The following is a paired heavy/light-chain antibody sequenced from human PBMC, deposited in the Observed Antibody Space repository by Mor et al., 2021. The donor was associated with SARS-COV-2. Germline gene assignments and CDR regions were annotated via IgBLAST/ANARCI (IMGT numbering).Light chain of an antibody. J-gene: IGLJ3*02. CDR3: AAWDDSLNGL. CDR2: RDN. V-gene: IGLV1-44*01. Sequence: QSVLTQPPSASGTPGQRVTISCSGSSSNIGSHPVNWYQQLPGTAPKLLIYRDNQRPSGVPDRFSGSKSGTSASLAISGLQSEDEADYYCAAWDDSLNGLFGGGTQLTVL. CDR1: SSNIGSHP.
Heavy chain of an antibody. Sequence: QVQLQESGPGLVNPSETLSLTCAVSGFSISSGYYWGWIRQSPGKGLEWIATFFPGGNTYYNPSLKTRVTISQDTSKNQFSLNLSSVTAADTAVYYCARAYCSTGVCFGSYHYNYGMDVWGQGTTVTVSS. CDR1: GFSISSGYY. D-gene: IGHD2-8*01. CDR2: FFPGGNT. CDR3: ARAYCSTGVCFGSYHYNYGMDV. V-gene: IGHV4-38-2*01. J-gene: IGHJ6*02.